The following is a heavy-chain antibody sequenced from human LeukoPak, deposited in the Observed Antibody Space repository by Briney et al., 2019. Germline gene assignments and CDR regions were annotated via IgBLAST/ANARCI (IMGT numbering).Heavy chain of an antibody. D-gene: IGHD3-10*01. V-gene: IGHV4-59*08. CDR3: ARVRNYYGSGTIDY. Sequence: SETLCLTSTVSGGSISSYYWSWIRHPPGKGLEWIGYIYYSGSTNYNPSLKRRVTISVDTSTNKFSLKLSSVTAADTAVYYCARVRNYYGSGTIDYWGQGTLVTVSS. CDR2: IYYSGST. J-gene: IGHJ4*02. CDR1: GGSISSYY.